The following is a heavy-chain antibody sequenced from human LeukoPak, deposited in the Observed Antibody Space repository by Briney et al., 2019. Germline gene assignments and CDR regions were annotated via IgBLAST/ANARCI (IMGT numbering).Heavy chain of an antibody. CDR1: GASISFYY. D-gene: IGHD4-17*01. CDR2: IYYSGST. V-gene: IGHV4-59*01. Sequence: SETLSLTCTVSGASISFYYWSWIRQPPGKGLEWIGYIYYSGSTNYNPSLKSRVTISVDTSKNQFSLKLSSVTAADTAVYYCARGDYGDYDEYYFDYWGQGTLVTVSS. CDR3: ARGDYGDYDEYYFDY. J-gene: IGHJ4*02.